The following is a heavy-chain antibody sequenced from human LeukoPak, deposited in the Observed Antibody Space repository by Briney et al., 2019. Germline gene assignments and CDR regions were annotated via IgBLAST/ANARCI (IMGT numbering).Heavy chain of an antibody. CDR1: GGSFSGYY. J-gene: IGHJ6*03. D-gene: IGHD6-13*01. V-gene: IGHV4-34*01. CDR3: ARGRVSSSTWYSTYYYYFYMDV. CDR2: INHSGST. Sequence: SETLSLTCAVYGGSFSGYYWSWIRQPPGKGLEWIGEINHSGSTNYNPSLKSRVTISVDTSKNQFSLKLSSATAADTAVYFCARGRVSSSTWYSTYYYYFYMDVWGKGTPVTVSS.